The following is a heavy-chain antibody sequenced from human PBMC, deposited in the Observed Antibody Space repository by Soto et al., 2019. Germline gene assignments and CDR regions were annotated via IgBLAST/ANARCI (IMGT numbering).Heavy chain of an antibody. Sequence: GASVKVSCKASGLTFPSPAVQWVRQARGQRLEWIGWIVVGSGNTNYEQKFQERVTITRDMSTSTAYMELSSLRSEDTAVYYCAADEPPRVAAAGGGYYYYGMDVWGQGPTVSVSS. CDR2: IVVGSGNT. V-gene: IGHV1-58*01. CDR1: GLTFPSPA. CDR3: AADEPPRVAAAGGGYYYYGMDV. D-gene: IGHD2-15*01. J-gene: IGHJ6*02.